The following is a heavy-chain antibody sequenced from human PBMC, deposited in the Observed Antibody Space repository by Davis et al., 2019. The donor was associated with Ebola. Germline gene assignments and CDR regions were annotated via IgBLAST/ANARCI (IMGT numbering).Heavy chain of an antibody. Sequence: MPGGSLRLSCTVSGGSISSSSYYWGWIRQPPGKGLEWIGSIYYSGSTYYNPSLKSRVTISVDTSKNQFSLKLSSVTAADTAVYYCARRTYYYDSSGYWFDYWGQGTLVTVSS. CDR2: IYYSGST. J-gene: IGHJ4*02. CDR3: ARRTYYYDSSGYWFDY. V-gene: IGHV4-39*01. CDR1: GGSISSSSYY. D-gene: IGHD3-22*01.